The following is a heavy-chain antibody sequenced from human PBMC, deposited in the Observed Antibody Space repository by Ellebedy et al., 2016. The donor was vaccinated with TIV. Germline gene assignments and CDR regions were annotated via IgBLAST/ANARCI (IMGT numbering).Heavy chain of an antibody. CDR3: AGGIAVSGWRAVDY. Sequence: AASVKVSCKASGYTFTAYYMHWVRQAPGQGLEWMGWINPNSGGTNYAQNFQGRVTMTRDTSISTAYMEPSGLGSDDTAVYYCAGGIAVSGWRAVDYWGQGTLVTVSS. V-gene: IGHV1-2*02. CDR1: GYTFTAYY. CDR2: INPNSGGT. D-gene: IGHD6-19*01. J-gene: IGHJ4*02.